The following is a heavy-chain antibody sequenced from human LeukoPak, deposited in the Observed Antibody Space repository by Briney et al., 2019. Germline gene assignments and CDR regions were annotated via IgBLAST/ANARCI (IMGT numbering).Heavy chain of an antibody. CDR2: ISGVGGDT. Sequence: GGSLRLSCAASGFTFSNYAMNWVRQAPGKGLEWVSSISGVGGDTYYAVSVKGRFTISRDDSQNTLYLHMNSLRAGDTAVYYCAKARGGQAFDYWGQGTLVTVSS. CDR3: AKARGGQAFDY. V-gene: IGHV3-23*01. D-gene: IGHD3-10*01. J-gene: IGHJ4*02. CDR1: GFTFSNYA.